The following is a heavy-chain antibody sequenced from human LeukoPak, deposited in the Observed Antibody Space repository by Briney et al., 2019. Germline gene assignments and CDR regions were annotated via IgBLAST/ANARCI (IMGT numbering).Heavy chain of an antibody. D-gene: IGHD6-19*01. CDR2: ISGSGGST. V-gene: IGHV3-23*01. CDR1: GVTFSTYP. J-gene: IGHJ4*02. CDR3: AKLYSSGWPFDY. Sequence: GGSLRLSCAASGVTFSTYPMAWVRQAPGKGLEWVSAISGSGGSTYYADSVKGRFTISRDNSKNTLYLQMNSLRAEDTAVYYCAKLYSSGWPFDYWGQGTLVTVSS.